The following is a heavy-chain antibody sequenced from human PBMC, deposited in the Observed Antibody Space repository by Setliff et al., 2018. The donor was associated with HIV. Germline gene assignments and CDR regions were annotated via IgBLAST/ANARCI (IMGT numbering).Heavy chain of an antibody. CDR3: ATDNGPSYSMDI. J-gene: IGHJ6*02. D-gene: IGHD2-21*01. CDR2: IKKSSDGGKT. Sequence: GESPKISCVASGFTFNNAWMNWVRQAPGKGLEWLGRIKKSSDGGKTDDASPVKGRFTISRDDSKNTLYLQMNSLKTEDTGVYFCATDNGPSYSMDIWGQGTTVTVSS. CDR1: GFTFNNAW. V-gene: IGHV3-15*01.